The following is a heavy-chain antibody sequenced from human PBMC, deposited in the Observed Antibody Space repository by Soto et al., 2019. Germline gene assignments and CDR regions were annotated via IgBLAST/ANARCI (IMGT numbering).Heavy chain of an antibody. CDR3: AKVELKYDYGPIDY. CDR2: ISGSTTRT. V-gene: IGHV3-23*01. D-gene: IGHD3-10*01. CDR1: GFTFSSYV. J-gene: IGHJ4*02. Sequence: EVQLLESGGGLVQPGGSLRLSCAASGFTFSSYVMGWVRQAPGKGLEWVSTISGSTTRTYYADSVKGRFTISRDNSENTLYLQMNSLRAEDTAVYYCAKVELKYDYGPIDYWGQGTVVTVSS.